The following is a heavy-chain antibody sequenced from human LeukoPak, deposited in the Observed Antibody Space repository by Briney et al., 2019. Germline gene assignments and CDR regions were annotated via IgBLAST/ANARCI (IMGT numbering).Heavy chain of an antibody. V-gene: IGHV3-30-3*01. CDR3: ARDLSPCSGGSCSYYGMDV. CDR2: ISYDGSNK. J-gene: IGHJ6*02. CDR1: GFTFSSYP. D-gene: IGHD2-15*01. Sequence: PGRFLRLSGAASGFTFSSYPMHWVRQAPGKGLEWVAVISYDGSNKYYADSVKGRFTISRDNSKNTLYLQMNSLRAEDTAVYYCARDLSPCSGGSCSYYGMDVWGQGTTVTVSS.